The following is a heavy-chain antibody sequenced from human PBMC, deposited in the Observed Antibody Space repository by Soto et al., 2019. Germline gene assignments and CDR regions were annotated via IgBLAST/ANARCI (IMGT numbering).Heavy chain of an antibody. CDR2: IANSGGTT. CDR3: EKSVGPQKFDY. CDR1: GFTFSTYA. J-gene: IGHJ4*02. Sequence: GGSLRLSCAASGFTFSTYAMSWVRQAPGKGLEWVSTIANSGGTTFYADSVRGRFNISRDNSKNTLYLQMNSLRAEDTALYYCEKSVGPQKFDYWGQGPLVTVSS. V-gene: IGHV3-23*01. D-gene: IGHD1-26*01.